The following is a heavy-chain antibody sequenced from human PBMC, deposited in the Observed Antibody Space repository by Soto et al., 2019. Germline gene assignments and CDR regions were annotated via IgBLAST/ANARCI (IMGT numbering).Heavy chain of an antibody. D-gene: IGHD3-3*01. J-gene: IGHJ4*02. CDR1: GGSISSGGYS. V-gene: IGHV4-30-2*01. CDR2: IYHSGST. CDR3: ASFFWSGYHV. Sequence: QLQLQESGSGLVRPSQTLSLTCAVSGGSISSGGYSWSWIRQPPGKGLEWIGYIYHSGSTYYNPSSNRLITISGDRTKNLSSPRLCSVPAADTDVYYCASFFWSGYHVWGQGTLGTVSS.